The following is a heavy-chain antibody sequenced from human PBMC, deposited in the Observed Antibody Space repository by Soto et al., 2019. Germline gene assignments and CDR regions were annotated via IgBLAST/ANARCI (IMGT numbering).Heavy chain of an antibody. Sequence: LRLSCAASGFTFSSYAMHWVRQAPGKGLEWVAVISYDGSNKYYADSVKGRFTISRDNSKNTLYLQMNSLRAEDTAVYYCAREVNSGSQIDYWGQGTLVTVSS. CDR2: ISYDGSNK. CDR3: AREVNSGSQIDY. V-gene: IGHV3-30-3*01. CDR1: GFTFSSYA. D-gene: IGHD1-26*01. J-gene: IGHJ4*02.